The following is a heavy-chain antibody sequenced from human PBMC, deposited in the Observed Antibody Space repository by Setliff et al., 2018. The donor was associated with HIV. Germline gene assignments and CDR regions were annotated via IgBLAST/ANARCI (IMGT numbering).Heavy chain of an antibody. J-gene: IGHJ6*02. Sequence: GGSLRLSCAASRFDFNNYWMCWVRQAPGKGLEWVANIGQDGSEKNYVDSVKGRFTISRDNAKNSMDLQMSSLRAEDTAVYYCARKLRPGHGMDVWGQGTTVTVSS. CDR1: RFDFNNYW. CDR2: IGQDGSEK. V-gene: IGHV3-7*01. D-gene: IGHD3-10*01. CDR3: ARKLRPGHGMDV.